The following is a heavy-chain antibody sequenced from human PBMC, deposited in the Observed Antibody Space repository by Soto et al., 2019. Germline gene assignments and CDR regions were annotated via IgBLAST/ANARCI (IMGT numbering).Heavy chain of an antibody. CDR1: GFTFSDYY. CDR2: ISSSGSTM. D-gene: IGHD6-19*01. V-gene: IGHV3-11*01. J-gene: IGHJ4*02. Sequence: GGSLRLSCAASGFTFSDYYMSWIRQAPGKGLEWVSYISSSGSTMYYADSVKGRFTISRDNAKNSLYLQMNSLRAEDTAVYYCTRSPLRIAVAPHYFDYWGQGTLVTVSS. CDR3: TRSPLRIAVAPHYFDY.